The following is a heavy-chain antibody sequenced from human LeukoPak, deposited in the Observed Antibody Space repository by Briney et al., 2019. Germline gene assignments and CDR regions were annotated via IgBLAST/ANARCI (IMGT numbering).Heavy chain of an antibody. V-gene: IGHV4-34*01. CDR3: ARHSIRFDP. CDR1: GGSFSGYY. J-gene: IGHJ5*02. D-gene: IGHD2-21*01. Sequence: KTSETLSLTCAVYGGSFSGYYWSWIRQPPGKGLEWIGEINHSGSTNYNPSLKSRVTISVDTSKNQFSLKLSSVTAADTAVYYCARHSIRFDPWGQGTLVTVSS. CDR2: INHSGST.